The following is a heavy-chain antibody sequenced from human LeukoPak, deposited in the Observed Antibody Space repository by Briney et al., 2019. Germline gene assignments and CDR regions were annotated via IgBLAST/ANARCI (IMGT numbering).Heavy chain of an antibody. CDR2: ISSSSSTI. D-gene: IGHD2-2*01. J-gene: IGHJ4*02. Sequence: GGSLRLSCAASGFTFSSYSMNWVRQGPGKGLEWVSYISSSSSTIYYADSVKGRFTISRDNAKNSLYLQMNSLRAGDTAVYYCAGELVVPAASHFDYWGQGTLVTVSS. CDR3: AGELVVPAASHFDY. CDR1: GFTFSSYS. V-gene: IGHV3-48*01.